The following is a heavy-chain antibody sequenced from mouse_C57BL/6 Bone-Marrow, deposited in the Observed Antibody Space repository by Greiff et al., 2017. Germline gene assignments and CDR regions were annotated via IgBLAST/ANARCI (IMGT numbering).Heavy chain of an antibody. V-gene: IGHV3-6*01. CDR3: AKSLYDYDDAMDY. Sequence: LVESGPGLVKPSQSLSLTCSVTGYSITSGYYWNWIRQFPGNKLEWMGYISYDGSNNYNPSLKNRISITRDTSKNQFFLKLNSVTTEDTATYYCAKSLYDYDDAMDYWGQGTSVTVSS. CDR1: GYSITSGYY. J-gene: IGHJ4*01. D-gene: IGHD2-4*01. CDR2: ISYDGSN.